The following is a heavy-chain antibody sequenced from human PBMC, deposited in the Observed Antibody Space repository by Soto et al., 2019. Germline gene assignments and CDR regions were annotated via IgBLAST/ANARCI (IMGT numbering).Heavy chain of an antibody. V-gene: IGHV3-11*01. D-gene: IGHD3-16*01. J-gene: IGHJ4*02. Sequence: QVQLVESGGGLVKAGGSLRLSCAASGFTFSDYYMSWIRQAPGKGLEWVSYISSSGSTIYYADSVKGRFTISRDNAKNSQYLQMNSLRAGDTAVYYCARVGARGYEYIWGSPRGLDYWGQGTLVTVSS. CDR3: ARVGARGYEYIWGSPRGLDY. CDR1: GFTFSDYY. CDR2: ISSSGSTI.